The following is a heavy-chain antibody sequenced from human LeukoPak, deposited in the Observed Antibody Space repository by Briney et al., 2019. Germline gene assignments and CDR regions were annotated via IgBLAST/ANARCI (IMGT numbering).Heavy chain of an antibody. CDR2: IYPGDFDT. V-gene: IGHV5-51*01. J-gene: IGHJ3*02. CDR1: GYSFTSYW. D-gene: IGHD6-13*01. Sequence: GESLKISCKGSGYSFTSYWIGWVRQMPGKGLEWMGIIYPGDFDTRYSPSFQGQVTISADKSISTAYLQWSSLKASDTAMYYCARLRIAAAGTLDAFDIWGQGTMVTVSS. CDR3: ARLRIAAAGTLDAFDI.